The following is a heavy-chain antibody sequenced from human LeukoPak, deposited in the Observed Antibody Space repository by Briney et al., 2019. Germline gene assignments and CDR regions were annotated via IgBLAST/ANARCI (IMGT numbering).Heavy chain of an antibody. D-gene: IGHD5-18*01. CDR1: GYSFTSYW. J-gene: IGHJ4*02. CDR2: IDPSDSYT. V-gene: IGHV5-10-1*01. Sequence: GESLKISCKGSGYSFTSYWISWVRQMPGNGLEWMGRIDPSDSYTNYSPSFQGHVTISADKSISTAYLQWSSLKASDTAMYYCARQIDTAMAHSKDYWGQGTLVTVSS. CDR3: ARQIDTAMAHSKDY.